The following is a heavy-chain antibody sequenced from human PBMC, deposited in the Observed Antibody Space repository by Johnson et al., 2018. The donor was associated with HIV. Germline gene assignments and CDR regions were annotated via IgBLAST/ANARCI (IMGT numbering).Heavy chain of an antibody. CDR3: VRGIVVRLGAFDI. J-gene: IGHJ3*02. V-gene: IGHV3-13*01. Sequence: VQLVESGGGLVQPGGSLRLSCAASGFTFSSYDMHWVRQATRKGLEWVSAIGTAGDTYYPGSVKGRFTISRENAKKSWYLQMNNLRAGDTAVYYCVRGIVVRLGAFDIWGQGTTVTVSS. CDR1: GFTFSSYD. D-gene: IGHD3-22*01. CDR2: IGTAGDT.